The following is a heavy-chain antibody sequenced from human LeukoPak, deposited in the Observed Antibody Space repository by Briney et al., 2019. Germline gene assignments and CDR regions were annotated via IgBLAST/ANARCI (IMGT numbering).Heavy chain of an antibody. D-gene: IGHD4-17*01. CDR1: GFTFSSYA. CDR3: ARGKGPATTVTIKHAFDI. V-gene: IGHV3-23*01. CDR2: NSGSGDST. J-gene: IGHJ3*02. Sequence: PGGSLRLSCAASGFTFSSYALSWVRQAPGKGPEWVSVNSGSGDSTYYADSVKGRFTISRDNSRNTLYLQMNSLRAEDTAVYYCARGKGPATTVTIKHAFDIWGQGTMVTVSS.